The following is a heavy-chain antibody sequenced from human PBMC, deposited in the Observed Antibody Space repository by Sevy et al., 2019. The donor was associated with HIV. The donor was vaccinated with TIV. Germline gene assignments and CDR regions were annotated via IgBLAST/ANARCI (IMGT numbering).Heavy chain of an antibody. CDR3: AKDYYDSSGYYPMDAFDI. V-gene: IGHV3-23*01. CDR2: ISGSGGST. D-gene: IGHD3-22*01. CDR1: GFTFRTYA. Sequence: GGSLRLSCAASGFTFRTYAMNWVRQAPGKGLEWVSGISGSGGSTYYADSVKGRFTISRDNSKNTLYLQMNSLRAEDTAVYHCAKDYYDSSGYYPMDAFDIWGQGTMVTVSS. J-gene: IGHJ3*02.